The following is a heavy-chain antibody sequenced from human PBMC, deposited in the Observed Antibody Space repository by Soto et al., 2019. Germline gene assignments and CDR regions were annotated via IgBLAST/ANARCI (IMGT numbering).Heavy chain of an antibody. V-gene: IGHV3-33*01. CDR1: GFTFNTYG. D-gene: IGHD1-1*01. J-gene: IGHJ4*02. CDR3: ARIQLDTIMALDY. Sequence: QVQLVESGGGVVQPGRSLRLSCAASGFTFNTYGFHWVRQAPGKGLEWVAVIWSDGNNYYYTDSVKGRFTISRDSSKNTQYLQMNSLRVEDTAVYYCARIQLDTIMALDYWGQGTLVTVSS. CDR2: IWSDGNNY.